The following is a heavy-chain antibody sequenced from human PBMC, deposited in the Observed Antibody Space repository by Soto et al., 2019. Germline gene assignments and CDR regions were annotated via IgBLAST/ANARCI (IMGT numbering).Heavy chain of an antibody. CDR2: IIPIFGTA. CDR3: ARPVVVVAATPSWFDP. V-gene: IGHV1-69*13. Sequence: SVKVSCKASGGTFSSYAISWLRQAPGQGLEWMGGIIPIFGTANYAQKFQGRVTITADESTSTAYMELSSLRSEDTAVYYCARPVVVVAATPSWFDPWGQGTLVTVSS. J-gene: IGHJ5*02. D-gene: IGHD2-15*01. CDR1: GGTFSSYA.